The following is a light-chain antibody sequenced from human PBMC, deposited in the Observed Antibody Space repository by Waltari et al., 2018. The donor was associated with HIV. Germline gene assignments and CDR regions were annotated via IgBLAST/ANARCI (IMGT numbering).Light chain of an antibody. J-gene: IGLJ1*01. V-gene: IGLV2-23*01. Sequence: QSVLTQPASVSGSPGQSITISCTGTRSDVGAYNLVSWYQQNPGKAPQVLIFQGTTRPSGFSDRFSASKSGKTASLRISGLRPEDQGTYYCCSYAGRNTYIFGSGTEVSVL. CDR1: RSDVGAYNL. CDR3: CSYAGRNTYI. CDR2: QGT.